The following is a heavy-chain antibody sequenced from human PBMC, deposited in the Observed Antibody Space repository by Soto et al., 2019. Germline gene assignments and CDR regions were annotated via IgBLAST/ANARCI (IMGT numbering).Heavy chain of an antibody. CDR2: IIPILNIP. J-gene: IGHJ4*02. Sequence: QVQLVQSGAEVKKPGSSVKVSCKASGDTFSSYIISWVRQAPEQGLEWMGRIIPILNIPNYAQKFQGRVTITADKSTSTAYMELSSLRSEDTAVYYCATARGYNYGSDYWGQGTLVTVSS. CDR3: ATARGYNYGSDY. CDR1: GDTFSSYI. V-gene: IGHV1-69*02. D-gene: IGHD5-18*01.